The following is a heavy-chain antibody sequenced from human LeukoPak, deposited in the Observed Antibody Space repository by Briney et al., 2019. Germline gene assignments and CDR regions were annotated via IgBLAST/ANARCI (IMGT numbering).Heavy chain of an antibody. V-gene: IGHV4-38-2*02. CDR3: ARDKGSYGDFDY. D-gene: IGHD5-18*01. J-gene: IGHJ4*02. CDR1: GYSISSGYY. CDR2: IYHVGNA. Sequence: PSETLSLTCAVSGYSISSGYYWGWIRQPPGKGLEWIGNIYHVGNAYCNPSLKSRVTISVDTSKNQFSLRLTSVTAADTAVYYCARDKGSYGDFDYWGQGTLVTVSS.